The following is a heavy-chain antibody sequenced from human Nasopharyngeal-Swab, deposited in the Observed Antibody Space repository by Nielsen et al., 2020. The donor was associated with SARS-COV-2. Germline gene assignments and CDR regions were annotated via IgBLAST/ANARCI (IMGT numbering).Heavy chain of an antibody. Sequence: GGSLRLSCAASGLGFSTYAMHWVRLAPGKGLEWLAVISYDGYNEKFADSAKGRFTISRDNSKSTLYLQINSLRAEDTAVYYCARNLGGYDARTANWGQGTLVTVSS. D-gene: IGHD5-12*01. J-gene: IGHJ4*02. CDR3: ARNLGGYDARTAN. V-gene: IGHV3-30-3*01. CDR1: GLGFSTYA. CDR2: ISYDGYNE.